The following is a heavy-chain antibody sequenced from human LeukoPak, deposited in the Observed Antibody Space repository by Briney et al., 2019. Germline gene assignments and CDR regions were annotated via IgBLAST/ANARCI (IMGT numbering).Heavy chain of an antibody. Sequence: SETLSLTCTVSGGSISSSTYYWGWIRQPPGNGLEWIGSIYYSGSTYYNPSLKSRVTISVDTSKNHFSLNLSSVIAADTAVYYCARQSRGSSSSRDYFDYWGQGTLVTVSS. CDR3: ARQSRGSSSSRDYFDY. CDR1: GGSISSSTYY. CDR2: IYYSGST. D-gene: IGHD6-6*01. V-gene: IGHV4-39*01. J-gene: IGHJ4*02.